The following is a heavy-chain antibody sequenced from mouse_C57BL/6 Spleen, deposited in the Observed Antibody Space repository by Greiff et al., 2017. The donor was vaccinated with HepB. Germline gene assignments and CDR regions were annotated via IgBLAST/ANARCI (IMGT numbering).Heavy chain of an antibody. CDR2: ISSGSSTI. D-gene: IGHD2-3*01. J-gene: IGHJ1*03. Sequence: EVKVVESGGGLVKPGGSLKLSCAASGFTFSDYGMHWVRQAPEKGLEWVAYISSGSSTIYYADTVKGRFTISRDNAKNTLFLQMTSLRSEDTAMYYCARGWLLRWYFDVWGTGTTVTVSS. CDR3: ARGWLLRWYFDV. CDR1: GFTFSDYG. V-gene: IGHV5-17*01.